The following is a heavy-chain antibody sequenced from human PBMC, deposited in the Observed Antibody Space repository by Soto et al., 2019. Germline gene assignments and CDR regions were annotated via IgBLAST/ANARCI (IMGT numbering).Heavy chain of an antibody. CDR2: IYYSGST. J-gene: IGHJ5*02. Sequence: PSETLSRTCTFSGGTISTGDYYRSWIRKPPRNGLEWIGIIYYSGSTYYNSSLKSRVTISIDTSKSQFSLKLSSVTAADTAVYYCARDYFDSSDYTTNWFDPWGQGTLVTVS. CDR3: ARDYFDSSDYTTNWFDP. D-gene: IGHD3-22*01. CDR1: GGTISTGDYY. V-gene: IGHV4-30-4*01.